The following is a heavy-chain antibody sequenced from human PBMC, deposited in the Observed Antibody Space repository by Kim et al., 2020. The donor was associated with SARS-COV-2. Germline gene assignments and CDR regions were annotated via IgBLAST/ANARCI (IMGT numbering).Heavy chain of an antibody. CDR3: AGEWWELLMGDYYYYGMDV. CDR1: GGTFSSYA. Sequence: SVKVSCKASGGTFSSYAISWVRQAPGQGLEWMGGIIPIFGTANYAQKFQGRVTITADESTSTAYMELSSLRSEDTAVYYCAGEWWELLMGDYYYYGMDVWGQGTTVTVSS. CDR2: IIPIFGTA. D-gene: IGHD1-26*01. V-gene: IGHV1-69*13. J-gene: IGHJ6*02.